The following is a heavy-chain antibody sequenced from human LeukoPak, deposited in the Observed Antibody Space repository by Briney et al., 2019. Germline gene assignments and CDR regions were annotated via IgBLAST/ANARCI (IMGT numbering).Heavy chain of an antibody. J-gene: IGHJ4*02. CDR1: GYSIGSRNYY. D-gene: IGHD3-10*01. V-gene: IGHV4-39*01. Sequence: KPSETLSLTCTVSGYSIGSRNYYWGWVRQPPGKGLEWLGTIHYTGATYYNPSLKGRLSLFVDRSKNHFSLKMSSLTAADTALYFCARHPNDYGSGSYSEPFDVWGQGSLVVVSS. CDR3: ARHPNDYGSGSYSEPFDV. CDR2: IHYTGAT.